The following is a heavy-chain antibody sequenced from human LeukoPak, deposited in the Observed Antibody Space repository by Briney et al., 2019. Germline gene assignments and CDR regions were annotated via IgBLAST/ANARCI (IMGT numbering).Heavy chain of an antibody. CDR3: ATGGMWEFDY. CDR1: GGTFSSYA. D-gene: IGHD1-26*01. V-gene: IGHV1-24*01. J-gene: IGHJ4*02. CDR2: FDPEDGET. Sequence: ASVKVSCKASGGTFSSYAISWVRQAPGQGLEWMGGFDPEDGETIYAQKFQGRVTMTEDTSTDTAYMELSSLRSEDTAVYYCATGGMWEFDYWGQGTLVTVSS.